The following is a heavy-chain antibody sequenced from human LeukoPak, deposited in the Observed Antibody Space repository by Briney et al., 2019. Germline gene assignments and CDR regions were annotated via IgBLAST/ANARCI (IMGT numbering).Heavy chain of an antibody. CDR2: ISSSSSYM. D-gene: IGHD4-23*01. J-gene: IGHJ4*02. Sequence: GSLRHSCAASGFTFSSYSMNWVRQAPGKGLEWVSSISSSSSYMYYADSVKGRFTISRDNAKNSLYLQMNSLRAEDTAVYYCARVFSVVTHNFDYWGQGTLVTVSS. CDR1: GFTFSSYS. CDR3: ARVFSVVTHNFDY. V-gene: IGHV3-21*01.